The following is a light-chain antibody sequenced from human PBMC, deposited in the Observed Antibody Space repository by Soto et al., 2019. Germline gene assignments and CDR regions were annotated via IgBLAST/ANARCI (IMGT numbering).Light chain of an antibody. V-gene: IGKV2-28*01. CDR3: MQALQTRT. CDR2: LGS. J-gene: IGKJ1*01. CDR1: QSLLHSNGYNY. Sequence: DIVMTQSPPSLPVTPGEPASISCRSSQSLLHSNGYNYLDWYLQKPGQSPQLLIYLGSNRASGVPDRFSGSGSGTDFTLKISRVEAEDVGVYYCMQALQTRTFGQGTKV.